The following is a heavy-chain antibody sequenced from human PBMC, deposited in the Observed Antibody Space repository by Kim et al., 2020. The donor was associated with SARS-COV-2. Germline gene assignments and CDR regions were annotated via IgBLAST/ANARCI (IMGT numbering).Heavy chain of an antibody. J-gene: IGHJ4*02. D-gene: IGHD3-22*01. Sequence: GGSLRLSCAASGFTLTNNGMHWVRQAPGKGLEWVSAIARSGGDMFYADTVKGRFTISIDISKNTLYLQMNSLRAEDTALYYCAKGTFLSYYDSSGLDHWGQGTLVTVSS. CDR1: GFTLTNNG. V-gene: IGHV3-23*01. CDR3: AKGTFLSYYDSSGLDH. CDR2: IARSGGDM.